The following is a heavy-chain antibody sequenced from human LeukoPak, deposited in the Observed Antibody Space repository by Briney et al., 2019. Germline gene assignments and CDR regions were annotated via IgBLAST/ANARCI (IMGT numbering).Heavy chain of an antibody. CDR1: GFTFSSYE. V-gene: IGHV3-48*03. Sequence: GGSLRLSCAASGFTFSSYEMNWVRQAPGKGLEWVSYISSSGSTIYYADSVKGRFTISRDNAKNSLYLQMNSLRAEDTTVYYCARVGLSSSWYRYYYYYYVDVWGKGTTVTISS. CDR3: ARVGLSSSWYRYYYYYYVDV. CDR2: ISSSGSTI. D-gene: IGHD6-13*01. J-gene: IGHJ6*03.